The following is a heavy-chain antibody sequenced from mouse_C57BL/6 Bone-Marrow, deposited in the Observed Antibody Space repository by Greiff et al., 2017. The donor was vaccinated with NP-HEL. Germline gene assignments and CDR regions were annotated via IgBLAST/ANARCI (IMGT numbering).Heavy chain of an antibody. Sequence: VQLQQSGAELVMPGASVKLSCKASGYTFTSYWMHWVKQRPGQGLEWIGEIDPSDSYTNYNQKFKGKSTLTVDKSSSTAYMQLSSLTSEDSAVYYCARDLLYRAYGGKGTLVTVSA. CDR2: IDPSDSYT. CDR3: ARDLLYRAY. J-gene: IGHJ3*01. V-gene: IGHV1-69*01. D-gene: IGHD2-12*01. CDR1: GYTFTSYW.